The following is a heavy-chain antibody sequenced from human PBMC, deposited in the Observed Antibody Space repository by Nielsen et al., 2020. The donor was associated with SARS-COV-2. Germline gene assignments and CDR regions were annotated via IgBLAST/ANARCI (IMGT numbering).Heavy chain of an antibody. CDR3: ARGGLTIFGVVIIFDYYGMDV. J-gene: IGHJ6*02. V-gene: IGHV3-53*01. Sequence: QAPGKGLEWVSVIYSGGSTYYADSVKGRFTISRDNSKNTLYLQMNSLRAEDTAVYYCARGGLTIFGVVIIFDYYGMDVWGQGTTVTVSS. D-gene: IGHD3-3*01. CDR2: IYSGGST.